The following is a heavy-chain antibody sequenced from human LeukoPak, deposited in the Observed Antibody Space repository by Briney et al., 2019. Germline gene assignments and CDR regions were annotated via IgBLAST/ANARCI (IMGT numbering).Heavy chain of an antibody. CDR1: GFTFSDYY. J-gene: IGHJ4*02. V-gene: IGHV3-11*01. Sequence: GGSLRLSCAASGFTFSDYYMSWIRQAPGKGLEWVSYISSSGSSIYYADSVKGRSTISRDNARNSLYLQMNSLRDEDTAVYYCAGGNWGPFDYWGQGTLVTVSS. CDR3: AGGNWGPFDY. CDR2: ISSSGSSI. D-gene: IGHD7-27*01.